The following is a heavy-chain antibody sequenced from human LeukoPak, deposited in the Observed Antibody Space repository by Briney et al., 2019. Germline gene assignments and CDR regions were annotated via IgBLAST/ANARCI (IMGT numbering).Heavy chain of an antibody. CDR3: ARREAGFDY. Sequence: SQTLSLTCAISGNSVSSNSATWNWIRQSPSRGLEWLGRTYYRSKWYYDYAVSVKSRVTIIPDTSRNQFSLQLNSVTPEDTATYYCARREAGFDYWGQGTLVTVSS. CDR2: TYYRSKWYY. CDR1: GNSVSSNSAT. V-gene: IGHV6-1*01. J-gene: IGHJ4*02.